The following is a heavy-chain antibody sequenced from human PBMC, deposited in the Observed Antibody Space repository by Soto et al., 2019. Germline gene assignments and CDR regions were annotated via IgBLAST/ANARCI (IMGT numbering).Heavy chain of an antibody. CDR2: IYYSGST. CDR1: GGSISSGGYY. J-gene: IGHJ4*02. CDR3: ASYGDFWSGFNTRFFDY. V-gene: IGHV4-31*03. Sequence: QVQLQESGPGLVKPSQTLSLTCTVSGGSISSGGYYWSWIRQHPGKGLEWIGYIYYSGSTYYNPSLKSRVTASVDTVKIPFSLELSSVASADTAVYYCASYGDFWSGFNTRFFDYWGQGTLVTVSS. D-gene: IGHD3-3*01.